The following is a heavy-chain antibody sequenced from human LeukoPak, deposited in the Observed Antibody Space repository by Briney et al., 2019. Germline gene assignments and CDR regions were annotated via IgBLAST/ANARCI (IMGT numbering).Heavy chain of an antibody. CDR1: GFIFSSYA. CDR2: ISGSGSTR. V-gene: IGHV3-23*01. Sequence: GGSLRLSCAASGFIFSSYALSWVRQAPGKGLEWVSTISGSGSTRHSADFVKGRFTISRDNSKNTLYLQMNSLRAEDTAVYYCARELSTVRDYWGQGTLVTVSS. CDR3: ARELSTVRDY. D-gene: IGHD3-10*01. J-gene: IGHJ4*02.